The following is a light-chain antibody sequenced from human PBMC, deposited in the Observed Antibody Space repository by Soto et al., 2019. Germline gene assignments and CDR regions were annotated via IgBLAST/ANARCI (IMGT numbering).Light chain of an antibody. Sequence: EIVLTQSPDTPSLSPGERATLSCKASQSVSGSYLAWYQQKPGQAPRLLIYGASSRATGIRDTFSGSGSGTDFTLTISRLEPEDFAVYFCQQYASTPITFGQGTRLEIK. V-gene: IGKV3-20*01. CDR1: QSVSGSY. CDR3: QQYASTPIT. CDR2: GAS. J-gene: IGKJ5*01.